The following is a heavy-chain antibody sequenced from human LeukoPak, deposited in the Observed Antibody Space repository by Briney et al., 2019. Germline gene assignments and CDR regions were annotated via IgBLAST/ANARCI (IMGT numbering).Heavy chain of an antibody. CDR3: ARVSGSSPDYYYYYMDV. V-gene: IGHV1-69*05. J-gene: IGHJ6*03. Sequence: SVKVACKASGGTFSSYAISWVRQAPGQGLEWMGGIIPIFGTANYAQKFQGRVTITTDESTSTAYMEPSSLRSEDTAVYYCARVSGSSPDYYYYYMDVWGKGTTVTVSS. CDR2: IIPIFGTA. D-gene: IGHD6-13*01. CDR1: GGTFSSYA.